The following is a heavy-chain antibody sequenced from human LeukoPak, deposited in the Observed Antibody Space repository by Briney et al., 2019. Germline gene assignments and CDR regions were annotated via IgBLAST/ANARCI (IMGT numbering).Heavy chain of an antibody. D-gene: IGHD3-10*01. CDR2: IYFNGNT. J-gene: IGHJ6*03. Sequence: SETLSLTCTVSDGSISSSSYYWGWIRQPPGKGLEWIANIYFNGNTYYNSTLKSRVIISVDTSKNQFSLKLSSVTAADTAVYFCARERPTYYFGSGTSYKTSNYYMDVWGKGTTVTISS. CDR1: DGSISSSSYY. V-gene: IGHV4-39*07. CDR3: ARERPTYYFGSGTSYKTSNYYMDV.